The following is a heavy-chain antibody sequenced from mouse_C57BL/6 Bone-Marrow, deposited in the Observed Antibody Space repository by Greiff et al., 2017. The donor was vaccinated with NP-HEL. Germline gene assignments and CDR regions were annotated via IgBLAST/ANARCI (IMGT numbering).Heavy chain of an antibody. Sequence: QVQLQQPGAELVRPGTSVKLSCKASGYTFTSYWMHWVKQRPGQGLEWIGVIDPSDSYTNYNQKFKGKATLTVDTSSSTAYMQLSSLTSEDSAVDYCARGSSYLYAMDDWGQGTSVTVSS. CDR3: ARGSSYLYAMDD. CDR2: IDPSDSYT. J-gene: IGHJ4*01. D-gene: IGHD1-1*01. CDR1: GYTFTSYW. V-gene: IGHV1-59*01.